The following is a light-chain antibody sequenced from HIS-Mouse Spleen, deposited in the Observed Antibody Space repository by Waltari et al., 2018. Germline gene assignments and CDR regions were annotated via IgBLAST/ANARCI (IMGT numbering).Light chain of an antibody. CDR1: NIGSKS. V-gene: IGLV3-21*02. J-gene: IGLJ3*02. CDR3: QVWDSSSDHRV. CDR2: DDS. Sequence: SYVLTQPPSVSVAPGQTARITCGGNNIGSKSVHWYQKKPGQAPGLVVYDDSDRPSVFPERFAGANSGNTATVTISRVEAGDEADYYCQVWDSSSDHRVFGGGTKLTVL.